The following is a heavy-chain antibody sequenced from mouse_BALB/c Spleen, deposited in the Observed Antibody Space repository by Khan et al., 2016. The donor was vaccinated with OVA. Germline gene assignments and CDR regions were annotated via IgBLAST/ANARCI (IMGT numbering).Heavy chain of an antibody. J-gene: IGHJ2*01. V-gene: IGHV1-20*02. Sequence: VQLKESGPELVKPGASVKISCKASGYSFTGYFMNWVMQSHGKSLEWIGRINPHIGETLYNQKFKDKATLTVDESSSTAHMELRSLASEDSAVYYGARIYRSEFDYWGQGTTLTVSS. CDR1: GYSFTGYF. D-gene: IGHD1-1*01. CDR3: ARIYRSEFDY. CDR2: INPHIGET.